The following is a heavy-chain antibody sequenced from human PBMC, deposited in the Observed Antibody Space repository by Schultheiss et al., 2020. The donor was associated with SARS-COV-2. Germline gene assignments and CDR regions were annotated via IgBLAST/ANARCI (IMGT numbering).Heavy chain of an antibody. D-gene: IGHD4/OR15-4a*01. CDR2: INHSGST. J-gene: IGHJ4*02. CDR3: ARENTDYRFVAY. Sequence: SETLSLTCADYGGSFSGYYWNWIRQPPGKGLEWIGEINHSGSTNYNPSLKSRVTISVDTSKNQFSLNLSSVTDADTAVYYCARENTDYRFVAYWGQGTLVTVSS. V-gene: IGHV4-34*01. CDR1: GGSFSGYY.